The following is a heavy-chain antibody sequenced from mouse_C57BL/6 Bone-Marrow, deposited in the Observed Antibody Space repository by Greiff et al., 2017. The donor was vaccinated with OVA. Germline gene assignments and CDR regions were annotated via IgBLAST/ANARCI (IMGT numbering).Heavy chain of an antibody. CDR1: GYTFTSYW. CDR3: ARGGYYDYAMDY. D-gene: IGHD2-3*01. CDR2: IDPSDSYT. Sequence: VQLQQPGAELVKPGASVKLSCKASGYTFTSYWMQWVKQRPGQGLEWIGEIDPSDSYTNYNQKFKGKATLTVDTASRTAYMQLSSLTSEDSAVSYCARGGYYDYAMDYWGQGTSVTVSS. J-gene: IGHJ4*01. V-gene: IGHV1-50*01.